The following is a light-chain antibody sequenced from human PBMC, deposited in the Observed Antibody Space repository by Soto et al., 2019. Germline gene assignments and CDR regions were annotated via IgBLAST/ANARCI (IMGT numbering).Light chain of an antibody. CDR3: QHYSSVWT. CDR2: DAS. J-gene: IGKJ1*01. CDR1: QSISRG. Sequence: DIQMTQSPSTLSSSVGDRVTITCRASQSISRGLAWYQQKPGKAPNLLIYDASTLESGVPSRFSGSGSGTEFTLTISSLQPYDFATYYCQHYSSVWTFGQGTKVEIK. V-gene: IGKV1-5*01.